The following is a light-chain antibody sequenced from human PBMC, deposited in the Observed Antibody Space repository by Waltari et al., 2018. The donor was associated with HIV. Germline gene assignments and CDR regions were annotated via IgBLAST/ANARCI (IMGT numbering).Light chain of an antibody. CDR1: NIGGKS. J-gene: IGLJ2*01. Sequence: SYVLTQPPSVSVAPGKTASILCEGNNIGGKSVHWYQQKPGQAPVLVIYDDSDRSSGIPERFSGSNSGNTATLTISRVEAGDEADYHCQVWDRFSDQAVFGGGTKLTVL. V-gene: IGLV3-21*04. CDR2: DDS. CDR3: QVWDRFSDQAV.